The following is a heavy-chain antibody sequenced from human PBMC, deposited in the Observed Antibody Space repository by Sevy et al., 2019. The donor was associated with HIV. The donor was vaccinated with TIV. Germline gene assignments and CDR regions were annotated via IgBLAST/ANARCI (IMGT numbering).Heavy chain of an antibody. CDR3: ARDRGSYFDY. D-gene: IGHD3-10*01. V-gene: IGHV4-59*01. Sequence: SETLSLTCTVSGDSMNGNYWSWIRQPPGTGLEWIGYIYHSGSTNYNASLKSRLTISVDTSKNQFFLNLLSVTAADTAVYYCARDRGSYFDYWCQGTLVTVSS. CDR2: IYHSGST. CDR1: GDSMNGNY. J-gene: IGHJ4*02.